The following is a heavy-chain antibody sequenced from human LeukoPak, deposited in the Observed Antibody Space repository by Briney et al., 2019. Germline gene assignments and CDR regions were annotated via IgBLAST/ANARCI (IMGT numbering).Heavy chain of an antibody. CDR3: ARRTGSLSFDY. Sequence: SETLSLTCAVYGGSFSGYYWSWIRQPPGKGLEWIGFIYSSGTTNYNPSLKSRVTISVDTSKNQFSLKVNSVTAADTAVYYCARRTGSLSFDYWGQGTLVTVSS. CDR1: GGSFSGYY. D-gene: IGHD1-26*01. V-gene: IGHV4-59*08. CDR2: IYSSGTT. J-gene: IGHJ4*02.